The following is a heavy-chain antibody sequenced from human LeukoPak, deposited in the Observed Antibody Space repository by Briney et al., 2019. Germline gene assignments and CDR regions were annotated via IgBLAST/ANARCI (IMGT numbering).Heavy chain of an antibody. D-gene: IGHD2-15*01. CDR1: GFTFSNYA. V-gene: IGHV3-23*01. J-gene: IGHJ4*02. CDR2: ISGSDGAT. CDR3: AKSSGDSCYFAIDY. Sequence: GGSLRLSCAASGFTFSNYAMNWVRQAPGKGLEWVSIISGSDGATHYTGSVKGQFAISRDNSNNTLFLQMNSLSAEDTAVYYCAKSSGDSCYFAIDYWGQGTLVTVSS.